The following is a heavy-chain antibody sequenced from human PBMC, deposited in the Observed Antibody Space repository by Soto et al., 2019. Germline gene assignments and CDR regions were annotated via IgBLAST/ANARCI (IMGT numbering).Heavy chain of an antibody. CDR2: INPNSGGT. J-gene: IGHJ4*02. CDR1: GYTFTGYY. CDR3: ERGEVGIEAAWGSDY. D-gene: IGHD6-13*01. Sequence: ASVKVSCKASGYTFTGYYMHWVRQAPGQGLEWMGWINPNSGGTNYAQKFQGRVTMTRDTSISTAYMELSRLRSDDTAVYYCERGEVGIEAAWGSDYWGQGTLVTVSS. V-gene: IGHV1-2*02.